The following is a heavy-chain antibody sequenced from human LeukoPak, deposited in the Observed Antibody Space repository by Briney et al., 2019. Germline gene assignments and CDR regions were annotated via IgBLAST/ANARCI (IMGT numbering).Heavy chain of an antibody. V-gene: IGHV3-21*01. Sequence: GGSLRVSCAASGFTFTSYSMNWVRQAPGKGLEWVSSISSSSSYIYYADSVKGRFTISRDNAKNSLYLQMNSLRAEDTAVYYCARAYYYDSSGLDYWGQGTLVTVSS. D-gene: IGHD3-22*01. J-gene: IGHJ4*02. CDR2: ISSSSSYI. CDR3: ARAYYYDSSGLDY. CDR1: GFTFTSYS.